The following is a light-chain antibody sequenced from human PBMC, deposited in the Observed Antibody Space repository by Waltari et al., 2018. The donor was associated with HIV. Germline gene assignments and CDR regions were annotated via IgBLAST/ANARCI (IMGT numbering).Light chain of an antibody. V-gene: IGLV2-23*02. J-gene: IGLJ2*01. Sequence: QSALPQPASVSGSPGQSITISCTGTSSDVGGYHIVSWYQQHPGKAPKLMIYEVSKRPSGVSNRFSGSKSCNTASLTISGLQAEDEADYYCCAYAGSTTYVIFGGGTKLTVL. CDR1: SSDVGGYHI. CDR2: EVS. CDR3: CAYAGSTTYVI.